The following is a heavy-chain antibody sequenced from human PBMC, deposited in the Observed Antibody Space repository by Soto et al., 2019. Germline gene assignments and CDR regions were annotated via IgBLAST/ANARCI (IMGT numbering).Heavy chain of an antibody. Sequence: LRLSCAASGFAFSNCAMSWVRQAPGKGLEWVSTIKTSGDTTFYADPVKGRFTTSRDDSKNTLYLQMNSLRAEDTATYFCTKDVTGDIGADFWGQGTPVTVSS. CDR2: IKTSGDTT. J-gene: IGHJ4*02. CDR3: TKDVTGDIGADF. D-gene: IGHD2-21*02. CDR1: GFAFSNCA. V-gene: IGHV3-23*05.